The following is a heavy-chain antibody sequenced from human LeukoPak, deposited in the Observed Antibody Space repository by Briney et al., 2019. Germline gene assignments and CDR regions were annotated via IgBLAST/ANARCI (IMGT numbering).Heavy chain of an antibody. CDR3: ATQQGGNPAY. V-gene: IGHV3-74*01. Sequence: GGSLRLSCAASGLTFSSHWMHWVRQAPGKGLVWVSRITNDGSSTTYADSVKGRFTISRDNAKNMLYLQVNSLRAEDTAVCYCATQQGGNPAYWGQGTLVTVSS. CDR1: GLTFSSHW. J-gene: IGHJ4*02. CDR2: ITNDGSST. D-gene: IGHD1-14*01.